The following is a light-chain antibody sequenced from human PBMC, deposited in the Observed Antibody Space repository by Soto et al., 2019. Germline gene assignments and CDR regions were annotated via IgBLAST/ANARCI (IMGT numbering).Light chain of an antibody. V-gene: IGLV1-40*01. J-gene: IGLJ2*01. CDR1: SSNIGAAYD. Sequence: QSVLTQPPSVSGAPGQRVTISCTGSSSNIGAAYDVHWYQQFPGTAPKLLIYVNSNRPSGVPDRFSGSKSGTSASLAITGLQAEDEADYYCQSYDSSLSASVFGGGTKLTVL. CDR3: QSYDSSLSASV. CDR2: VNS.